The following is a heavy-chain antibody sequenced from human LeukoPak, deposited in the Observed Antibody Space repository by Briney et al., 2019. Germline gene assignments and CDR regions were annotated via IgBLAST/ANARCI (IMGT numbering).Heavy chain of an antibody. CDR3: ARARVGYSGYDPAFDY. CDR2: IYYSGST. V-gene: IGHV4-38-2*02. Sequence: SETLSLTCTVSGYSISSGYYWGWIRQPPGKGLEWIGSIYYSGSTNYNPSLKSRVTISVDKSKNQFSLKLSSVTAADTAVYYCARARVGYSGYDPAFDYWGQGTQVTVSS. D-gene: IGHD5-12*01. CDR1: GYSISSGYY. J-gene: IGHJ4*02.